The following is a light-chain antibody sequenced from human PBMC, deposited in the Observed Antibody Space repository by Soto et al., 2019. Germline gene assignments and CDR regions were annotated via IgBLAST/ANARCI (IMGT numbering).Light chain of an antibody. J-gene: IGKJ1*01. CDR1: QSISTY. V-gene: IGKV1-39*01. CDR3: QQRNNWPGT. CDR2: DAS. Sequence: DIQMTQSPSSLSASVGNRVTITCRASQSISTYLNWYQKKPGKAPNLLIYDASRLQSGVPARFSGRGSGTDFTLTISSLEPEDFAVYYCQQRNNWPGTFGQGTKVDI.